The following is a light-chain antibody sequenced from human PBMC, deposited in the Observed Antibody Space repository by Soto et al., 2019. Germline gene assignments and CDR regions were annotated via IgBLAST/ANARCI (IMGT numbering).Light chain of an antibody. CDR2: DAS. Sequence: DIQLTQSPSFLSASVGDRVTITCRASQGISTFLAWYQQHPGTAPKRLTYDASNLQSGVPSRFSGSGSGTEITLTISSLQSDDFATYYCQQYNIYPTFGQGTKVDI. J-gene: IGKJ1*01. V-gene: IGKV1-9*01. CDR3: QQYNIYPT. CDR1: QGISTF.